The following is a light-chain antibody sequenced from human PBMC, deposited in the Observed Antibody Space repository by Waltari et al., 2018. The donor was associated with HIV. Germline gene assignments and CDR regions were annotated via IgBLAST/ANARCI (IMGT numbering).Light chain of an antibody. CDR3: QQSQAIPAT. Sequence: DIQMTQSPSSLSASVGARVTITCRANQNINRYLNWYRQKPGKAPTLLIFGSSTLQSGVPSRFSASGSGIDFILTITGVQHEDFATYFYQQSQAIPATFGQGTK. CDR2: GSS. J-gene: IGKJ2*01. V-gene: IGKV1-39*01. CDR1: QNINRY.